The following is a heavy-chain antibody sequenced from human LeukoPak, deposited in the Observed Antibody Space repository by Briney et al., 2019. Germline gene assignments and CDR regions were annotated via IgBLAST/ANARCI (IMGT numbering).Heavy chain of an antibody. CDR2: ISAYNGNT. V-gene: IGHV1-18*01. J-gene: IGHJ4*02. D-gene: IGHD5-18*01. CDR3: ARDPTMVTLDY. CDR1: GYTFTSYG. Sequence: ASVKVSCKASGYTFTSYGITWVRQAPGQGLEWMGWISAYNGNTNYAQNLQGRVTMTTDTSTSTAYMELRSLRSDDTAVYYCARDPTMVTLDYWGQGTLVTVSS.